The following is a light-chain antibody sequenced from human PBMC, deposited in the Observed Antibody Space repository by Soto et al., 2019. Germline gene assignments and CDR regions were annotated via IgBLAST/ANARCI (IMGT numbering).Light chain of an antibody. CDR1: QSISSY. J-gene: IGKJ1*01. Sequence: DIQMTQSPSSLSASVGDRVTITCRASQSISSYLNWYQQKPGKAPKLLIYAASSFQSGVPSRFSGSGSGTDFTLTISSLQPEDFATYYGQQSYSTPRTFGQGTKVDIK. CDR2: AAS. CDR3: QQSYSTPRT. V-gene: IGKV1-39*01.